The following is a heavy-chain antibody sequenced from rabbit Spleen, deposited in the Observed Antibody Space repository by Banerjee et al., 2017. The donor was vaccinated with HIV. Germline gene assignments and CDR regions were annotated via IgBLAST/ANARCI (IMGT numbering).Heavy chain of an antibody. D-gene: IGHD4-1*01. CDR3: ARSGYVGWGGDGDLTGNKL. Sequence: QEQLVESGGGLVQPGGSLKLSCTASGFSFSNKAVMCWVRQAPGKGLEWIACINTATGKAVYASWAKGRFTISKTSSTTVTLQMTSLTAADTATYFCARSGYVGWGGDGDLTGNKLWGPGTLVTVS. CDR2: INTATGKA. CDR1: GFSFSNKAV. V-gene: IGHV1S45*01. J-gene: IGHJ6*01.